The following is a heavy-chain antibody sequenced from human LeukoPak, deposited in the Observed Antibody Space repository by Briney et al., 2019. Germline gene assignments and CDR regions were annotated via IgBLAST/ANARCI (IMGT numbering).Heavy chain of an antibody. D-gene: IGHD6-13*01. CDR3: ARDKGHAAAASLYYFDY. J-gene: IGHJ4*02. CDR1: GGILSSYA. V-gene: IGHV1-69*04. Sequence: SVKVSCKASGGILSSYAISWVRQAPGQGLEWMGRIIPILGIANYAQKFQGRVTITADKSTSTAYMELSSLRSEDTAVYYCARDKGHAAAASLYYFDYWGQGTLVTVSS. CDR2: IIPILGIA.